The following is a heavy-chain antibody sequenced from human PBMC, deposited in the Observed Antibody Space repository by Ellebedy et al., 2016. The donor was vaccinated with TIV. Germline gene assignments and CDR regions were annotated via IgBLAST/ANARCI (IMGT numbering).Heavy chain of an antibody. CDR1: GGSISNYY. CDR3: ARASADCSGGSCYPPARAFDI. Sequence: SETLSLTXTVSGGSISNYYWSWIRQPPGKGLEWIGYVYYTGSASYNPSLKSRVTMSVDTSKNQFSLKLSSVTAADTAVYYCARASADCSGGSCYPPARAFDIWGQGTMVTVSS. J-gene: IGHJ3*02. CDR2: VYYTGSA. V-gene: IGHV4-59*03. D-gene: IGHD2-15*01.